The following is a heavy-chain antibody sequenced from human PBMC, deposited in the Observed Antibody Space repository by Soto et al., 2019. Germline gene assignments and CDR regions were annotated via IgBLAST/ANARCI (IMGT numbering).Heavy chain of an antibody. Sequence: VQLVESGGGLVQPGGSLRLSCAASGFTFSSYSMNWVRQAPGKGLEWVSYISSSSSTIYYADSVKGRFTISRDNAKNSLYLQMNSLRAEDTAVYYCAREVWGGYCSGGSCYDDYWGQGTLVTVSS. CDR1: GFTFSSYS. CDR3: AREVWGGYCSGGSCYDDY. J-gene: IGHJ4*02. V-gene: IGHV3-48*01. D-gene: IGHD2-15*01. CDR2: ISSSSSTI.